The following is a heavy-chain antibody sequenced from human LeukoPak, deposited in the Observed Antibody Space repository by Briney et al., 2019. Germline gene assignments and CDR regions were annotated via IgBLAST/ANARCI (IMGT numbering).Heavy chain of an antibody. CDR3: ARWGTY. J-gene: IGHJ4*02. CDR1: GDSISSSNSY. CDR2: IYYSGNT. Sequence: SETLSLTCTVSGDSISSSNSYWGWIRQPPGKGLEWIGSIYYSGNTYYNASLKSRVTISVDTSKNQFSLKLTSVTAADTAVYYCARWGTYWGQGALVTVSS. V-gene: IGHV4-39*01. D-gene: IGHD3-16*01.